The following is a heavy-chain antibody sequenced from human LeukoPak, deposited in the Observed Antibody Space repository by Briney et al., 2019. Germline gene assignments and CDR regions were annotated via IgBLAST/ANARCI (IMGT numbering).Heavy chain of an antibody. J-gene: IGHJ4*02. CDR1: GYTFTSDG. Sequence: GASVKVSCKASGYTFTSDGISWVRQAPGQGLERMGWISAYNGNTNYAQKLQGRVTMTTDTSTSTAYMELRSLRSDDTAVYYCARDADIEVGYSSSSSSDYWGQGTLVTVSS. V-gene: IGHV1-18*01. CDR3: ARDADIEVGYSSSSSSDY. CDR2: ISAYNGNT. D-gene: IGHD6-6*01.